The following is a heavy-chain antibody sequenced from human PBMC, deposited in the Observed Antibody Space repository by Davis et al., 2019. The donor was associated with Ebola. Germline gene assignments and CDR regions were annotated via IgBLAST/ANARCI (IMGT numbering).Heavy chain of an antibody. J-gene: IGHJ6*02. CDR2: ISAIGGDT. CDR3: ARDPRITIFGVGNYYYYGMDV. CDR1: GFTFSSYA. Sequence: GESLKISCAASGFTFSSYAMSWVRQAPGKGLEWVSRISAIGGDTYYADSVKGRFTISRDNAKNSLYLQMNSLRAEDTAVYYCARDPRITIFGVGNYYYYGMDVWGQGTTVTVSS. V-gene: IGHV3-23*01. D-gene: IGHD3-3*01.